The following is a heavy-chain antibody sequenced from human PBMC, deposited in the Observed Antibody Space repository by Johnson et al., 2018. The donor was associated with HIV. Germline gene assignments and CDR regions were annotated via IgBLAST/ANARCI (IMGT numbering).Heavy chain of an antibody. CDR3: ARGRTGTKYDAFDI. V-gene: IGHV3-20*04. D-gene: IGHD1-7*01. J-gene: IGHJ3*02. CDR2: ITWNGGST. CDR1: GFTFDDYG. Sequence: VQLVESGGGLVQPGRSLRLSCAASGFTFDDYGMSWVRQAPGKGLEWVSGITWNGGSTGYADSVKGRFTISRDNAKNSLYLQMNSLRDEDTAVYYCARGRTGTKYDAFDIWGQGTVVIVSS.